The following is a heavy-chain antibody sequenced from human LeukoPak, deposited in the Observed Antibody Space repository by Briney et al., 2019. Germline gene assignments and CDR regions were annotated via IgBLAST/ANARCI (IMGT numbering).Heavy chain of an antibody. CDR2: IRYDGSNK. D-gene: IGHD2-2*01. V-gene: IGHV3-30*02. Sequence: GGSLRLSCAASGFTFSSYGMHWVRQAPGKGLEWVAFIRYDGSNKYYADSVKGRFTVSRDNSKNTLYLQMNSLRAEDTAVYYCAKMSPYQLLSDYWGQGTLVTVPS. J-gene: IGHJ4*02. CDR1: GFTFSSYG. CDR3: AKMSPYQLLSDY.